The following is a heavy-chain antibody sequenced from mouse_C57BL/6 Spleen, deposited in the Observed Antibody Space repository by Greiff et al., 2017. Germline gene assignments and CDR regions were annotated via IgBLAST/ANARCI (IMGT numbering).Heavy chain of an antibody. Sequence: QVQLQQSGAELVKPGASVKISCKASGYAFSSYWMNWVKQRPGKGLEWIGQIYPGDGDTNYNGKFKGKATLTADKSSSTAYMQLSSLTSEDSAVYFCYYDYDGYYAMDYWGQGTSVTVSS. CDR3: YYDYDGYYAMDY. CDR2: IYPGDGDT. V-gene: IGHV1-80*01. J-gene: IGHJ4*01. CDR1: GYAFSSYW. D-gene: IGHD2-4*01.